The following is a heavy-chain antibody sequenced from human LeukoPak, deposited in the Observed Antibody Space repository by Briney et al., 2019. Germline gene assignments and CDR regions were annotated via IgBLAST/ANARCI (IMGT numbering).Heavy chain of an antibody. D-gene: IGHD3-16*02. CDR3: ARHIGGGIEDMDV. V-gene: IGHV4-59*08. CDR1: GGSIGTYY. Sequence: SETLSLTCTVAGGSIGTYYWSWIRQSPGKGLEWIGYIYVTGTTRYNPYLHSRVTISVATSRNQFFLKMSSVTAADTAVYYCARHIGGGIEDMDVWGKGTKVTVSS. J-gene: IGHJ6*03. CDR2: IYVTGTT.